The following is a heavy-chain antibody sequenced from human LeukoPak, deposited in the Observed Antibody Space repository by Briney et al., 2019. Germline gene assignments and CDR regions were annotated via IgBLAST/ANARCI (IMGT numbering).Heavy chain of an antibody. CDR2: IIPIFGTA. CDR3: ASQYDSSGYYPSDY. CDR1: GYTFTGYY. D-gene: IGHD3-22*01. Sequence: ASVKVSCKASGYTFTGYYMHWVRQAPGQGLEWMGGIIPIFGTANYAQKFQGRVTIAADESTSTAYMELSSLRSEDTAVYYCASQYDSSGYYPSDYWGQGTLVTVSS. J-gene: IGHJ4*02. V-gene: IGHV1-69*13.